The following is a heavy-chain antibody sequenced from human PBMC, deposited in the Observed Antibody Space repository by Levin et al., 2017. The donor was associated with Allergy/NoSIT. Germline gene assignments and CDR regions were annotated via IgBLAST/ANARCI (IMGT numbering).Heavy chain of an antibody. CDR1: GGSISSYY. CDR2: IYTSGST. Sequence: PSQTLSLPCTVSGGSISSYYWSWIRQPAGKGLEWIGRIYTSGSTNYNPSLKSRVTMSVDTSKNQFSLKLSSVTAADTAVYYCARDPGIAVAGAGYYFDYWGQGTLVTVSS. J-gene: IGHJ4*02. CDR3: ARDPGIAVAGAGYYFDY. D-gene: IGHD6-19*01. V-gene: IGHV4-4*07.